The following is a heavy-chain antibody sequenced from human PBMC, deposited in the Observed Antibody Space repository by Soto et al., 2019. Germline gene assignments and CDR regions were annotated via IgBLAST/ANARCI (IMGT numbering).Heavy chain of an antibody. D-gene: IGHD3-22*01. J-gene: IGHJ4*02. CDR2: ISYDGSNK. CDR1: GFTFSSYA. V-gene: IGHV3-30-3*01. Sequence: WRTLRLSCAASGFTFSSYAMHWFRQAPGKGLERVAVISYDGSNKYYADPVKGRFTVSRDNSKNTLYLQMNTLRAEDTAVYCCARAPDSSGQDYWGQGTLVTVSS. CDR3: ARAPDSSGQDY.